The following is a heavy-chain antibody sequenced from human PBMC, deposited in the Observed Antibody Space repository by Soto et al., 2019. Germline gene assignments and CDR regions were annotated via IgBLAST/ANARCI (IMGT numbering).Heavy chain of an antibody. CDR2: IYYSGST. D-gene: IGHD5-12*01. J-gene: IGHJ4*02. CDR1: GCSISSGDYY. CDR3: ARWLGYGPHFDY. V-gene: IGHV4-30-4*01. Sequence: QVQLQESGPGLVKPSQTLSLTCTVSGCSISSGDYYWSWIRQPPGKGLEWIGYIYYSGSTYYNPYLKSRVTISVDTSKNQFSLKLSSVTAADTAVYYCARWLGYGPHFDYWGQGTLVTVSS.